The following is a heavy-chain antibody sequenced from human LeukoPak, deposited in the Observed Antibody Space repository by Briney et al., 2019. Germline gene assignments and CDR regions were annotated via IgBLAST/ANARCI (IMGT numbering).Heavy chain of an antibody. CDR3: AKGRRGSSYVHYFDT. D-gene: IGHD3-22*01. CDR1: GFNFSAYG. CDR2: ISFHGTNE. J-gene: IGHJ1*01. Sequence: GGSLRLSCTASGFNFSAYGMHWVRHAPGKGLDWVAVISFHGTNEYYADSVKGRFTISRDNSNNTLYLQMNSVRAEDTAVYYCAKGRRGSSYVHYFDTWGQGTLVTVSS. V-gene: IGHV3-30*18.